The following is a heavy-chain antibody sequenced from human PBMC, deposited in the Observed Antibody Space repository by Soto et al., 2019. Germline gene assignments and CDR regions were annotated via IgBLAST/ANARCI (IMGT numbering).Heavy chain of an antibody. CDR1: GYTFTSYG. V-gene: IGHV1-18*01. D-gene: IGHD3-22*01. CDR3: ARVVHYYDSSGYYPSDAFDI. J-gene: IGHJ3*02. Sequence: ASVKVSCKASGYTFTSYGISWVRQAPGQGLEWMGWISAYNGNTNYAQKLQGRVTMTTDTSTSTAYMELRSLRSDDTAVYYCARVVHYYDSSGYYPSDAFDIWGQGTMVTVSS. CDR2: ISAYNGNT.